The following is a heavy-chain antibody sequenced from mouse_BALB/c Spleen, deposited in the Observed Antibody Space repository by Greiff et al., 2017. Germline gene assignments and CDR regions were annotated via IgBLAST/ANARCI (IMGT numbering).Heavy chain of an antibody. D-gene: IGHD1-1*01. CDR1: GDSITSGY. V-gene: IGHV3-8*02. Sequence: EVKLQESGPSLVKPSQTLSLTCSVTGDSITSGYWNWIRKFPGNKLEYMGYISYSGSTYYNPSLKSRISITRDTSKNQYYLQLNSVTTEDTATYYCARRRNYGSSHYYAMDYWGQGTSVTVSS. CDR2: ISYSGST. CDR3: ARRRNYGSSHYYAMDY. J-gene: IGHJ4*01.